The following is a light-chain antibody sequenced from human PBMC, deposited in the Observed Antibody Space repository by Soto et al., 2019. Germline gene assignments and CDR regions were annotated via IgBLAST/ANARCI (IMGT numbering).Light chain of an antibody. CDR1: SSDIGGHIS. CDR3: CPSAVAFHV. V-gene: IGLV2-11*01. CDR2: AVS. J-gene: IGLJ1*01. Sequence: QSVLTQPRSVSGSPGHSVTISFTVTSSDIGGHISVSWFQQHPGKAPNLMLYAVSKRPSGVPDRFSGPRSGNTASLTISGLQAEDDADYYSCPSAVAFHVFGTVTMLT.